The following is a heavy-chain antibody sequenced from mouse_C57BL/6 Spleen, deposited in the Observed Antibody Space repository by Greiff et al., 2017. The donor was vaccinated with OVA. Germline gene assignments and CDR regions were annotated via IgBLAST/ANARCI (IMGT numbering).Heavy chain of an antibody. Sequence: EVHLVESGGDLVKPGGSLKLSCAASGFTFSSYGMSWVRQTPDKRLEWVATISSGGSYTYYPDSVKGRFTISRDNAKNTLYLQMSSLKSEDTAMYYCARSYDGYYFDYWGQGTTLTVSS. D-gene: IGHD2-12*01. V-gene: IGHV5-6*01. J-gene: IGHJ2*01. CDR2: ISSGGSYT. CDR3: ARSYDGYYFDY. CDR1: GFTFSSYG.